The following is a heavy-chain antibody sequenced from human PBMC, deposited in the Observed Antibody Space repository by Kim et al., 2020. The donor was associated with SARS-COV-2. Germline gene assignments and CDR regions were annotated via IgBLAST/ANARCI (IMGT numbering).Heavy chain of an antibody. V-gene: IGHV1-46*04. CDR1: GYRFTSNK. CDR3: ARDNIDWAFDI. CDR2: ITPIDGFT. J-gene: IGHJ3*02. D-gene: IGHD2-21*01. Sequence: ASVKVSCKASGYRFTSNKMHWVRQAPGQGLEWMGIITPIDGFTVYAQNLQGRVTVTRDTSTNTVYMELSSLRSDDTAVYYCARDNIDWAFDIWGQGTMVIVS.